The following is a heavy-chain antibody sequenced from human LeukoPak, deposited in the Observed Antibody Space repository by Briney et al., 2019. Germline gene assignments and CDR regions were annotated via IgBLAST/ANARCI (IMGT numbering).Heavy chain of an antibody. V-gene: IGHV1-69*05. D-gene: IGHD2-21*02. CDR2: IIPILGTA. CDR1: GGTFSSYA. Sequence: AASVKVSCKASGGTFSSYAISWVRQAPGQGLEWMGGIIPILGTANYAQKFQGRVTITTDESTSTAYMELSSLRSEDTAVYYCARAHCGGDCYSKDYYYYMDVWGKGTTVTVSS. CDR3: ARAHCGGDCYSKDYYYYMDV. J-gene: IGHJ6*03.